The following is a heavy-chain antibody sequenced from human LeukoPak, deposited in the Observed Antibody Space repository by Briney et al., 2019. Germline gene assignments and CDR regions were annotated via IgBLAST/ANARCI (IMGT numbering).Heavy chain of an antibody. CDR3: AKGGGTVIDY. J-gene: IGHJ4*02. CDR2: INSDGSST. V-gene: IGHV3-74*01. CDR1: GFTFSNYW. D-gene: IGHD4-17*01. Sequence: GGSLRLSCAASGFTFSNYWMHWVRQAPGKGLVWVSRINSDGSSTTSADSVKGRFTISRDNAKNTLYLQMNSLRAEDTAVYYCAKGGGTVIDYWGQGTLVTVSS.